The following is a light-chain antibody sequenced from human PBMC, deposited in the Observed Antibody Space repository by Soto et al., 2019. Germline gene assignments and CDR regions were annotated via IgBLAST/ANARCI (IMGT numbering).Light chain of an antibody. CDR2: DTS. CDR1: QSVSSSY. CDR3: QQDSSSPIT. J-gene: IGKJ5*01. V-gene: IGKV3D-20*01. Sequence: EIVFTQSPATLSLSPGERGTLSCGASQSVSSSYVAWYQHKPGLAPRLLIHDTSSRAIGIPDRLSGSKSGTNFTLTIRRMEQEDVGMYYCQQDSSSPITFGQGTRLEIK.